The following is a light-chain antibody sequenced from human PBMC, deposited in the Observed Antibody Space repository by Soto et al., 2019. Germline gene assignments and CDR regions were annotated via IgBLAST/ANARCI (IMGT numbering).Light chain of an antibody. CDR2: QVT. CDR3: CSYAGRSILV. CDR1: SSDLAIYNY. Sequence: QSVLTQPASVSGSPGQSITISCTGTSSDLAIYNYVSWYQQQPGKAPKLMIYQVTNRPSGVSNRFSGSKSGNTASLTISGLQADDEADYHCCSYAGRSILVFGTGTKVTVL. J-gene: IGLJ1*01. V-gene: IGLV2-14*01.